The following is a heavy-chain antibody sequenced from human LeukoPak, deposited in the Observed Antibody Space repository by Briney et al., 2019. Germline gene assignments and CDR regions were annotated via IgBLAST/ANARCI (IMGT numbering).Heavy chain of an antibody. Sequence: PSETLSLTCAVYGGSFSGYYWSWIRQPPGEGLEWIGEINHSGSTNYNPPLKSRVTISVDTSKNQFSLKLSSVTAADTAVYYCARGQGLRLGDPAGVYWGQGTLVTVSS. J-gene: IGHJ4*02. D-gene: IGHD3-16*01. CDR2: INHSGST. V-gene: IGHV4-34*01. CDR3: ARGQGLRLGDPAGVY. CDR1: GGSFSGYY.